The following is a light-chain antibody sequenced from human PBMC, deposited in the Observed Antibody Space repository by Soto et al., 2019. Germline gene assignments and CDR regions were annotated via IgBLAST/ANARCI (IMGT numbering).Light chain of an antibody. Sequence: EMVLTQSPGTLSLSPGESSTLSFLASQSVSSSYLAWYQQKPGQAPRLLIYGASSRATGIPDRFSGSGSGTDFTLTISRLEPEDFAVYYCQQYGSSPRTFGQGTKVDIK. CDR1: QSVSSSY. CDR3: QQYGSSPRT. J-gene: IGKJ2*02. V-gene: IGKV3-20*01. CDR2: GAS.